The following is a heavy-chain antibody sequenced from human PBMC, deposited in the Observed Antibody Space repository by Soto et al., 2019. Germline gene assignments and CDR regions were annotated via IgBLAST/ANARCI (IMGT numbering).Heavy chain of an antibody. J-gene: IGHJ4*02. V-gene: IGHV1-2*04. CDR3: STWMDYGDLEGFDF. D-gene: IGHD4-17*01. CDR2: VDPNSGGS. CDR1: GYSFTDYK. Sequence: QGQLLQSGAEVKKPGASVKVSCKTSGYSFTDYKLHWVRQAPGQGLEWMGWVDPNSGGSNSAQKFQGSGTMTWETSTTTAYLGLTRLTTNATATHFWSTWMDYGDLEGFDFWGQGTLVTVSS.